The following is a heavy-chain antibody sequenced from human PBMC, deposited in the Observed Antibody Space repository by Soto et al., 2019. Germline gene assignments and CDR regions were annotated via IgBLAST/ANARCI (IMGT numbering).Heavy chain of an antibody. Sequence: SETLSLTCTVSGGSISSYYWSWIRQPPGKGLEWIGYIYYSGSTNYNPSLKSRVTISVDTSKNQFSLKLSSVTAADTAVYYCARRYGRASDFCGQGTLVTVSS. D-gene: IGHD1-1*01. J-gene: IGHJ4*02. CDR3: ARRYGRASDF. CDR1: GGSISSYY. V-gene: IGHV4-59*08. CDR2: IYYSGST.